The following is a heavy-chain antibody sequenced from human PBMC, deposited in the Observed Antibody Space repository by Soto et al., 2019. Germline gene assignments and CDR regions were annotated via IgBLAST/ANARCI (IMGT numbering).Heavy chain of an antibody. CDR2: ISSSGSTI. CDR1: GFTFSDYY. CDR3: ARGLGYCSGGSCYRIYYYYYGMDV. V-gene: IGHV3-11*01. Sequence: GSLRLSCAASGFTFSDYYMSWIRQAPGKGLEWVSYISSSGSTIYYADSVKGRFTISRDNAKNSLYLQMNSLRAEDTAVYYCARGLGYCSGGSCYRIYYYYYGMDVWGQGTTVTVSS. D-gene: IGHD2-15*01. J-gene: IGHJ6*02.